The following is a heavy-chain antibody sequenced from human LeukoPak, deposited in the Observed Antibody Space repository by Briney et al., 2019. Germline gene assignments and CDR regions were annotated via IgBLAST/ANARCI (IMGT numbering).Heavy chain of an antibody. D-gene: IGHD2-2*01. V-gene: IGHV4-59*01. CDR1: GGSIGNFY. CDR2: IYYSGTT. Sequence: PSETLSLTCTVSGGSIGNFYWTWIRQSPGKGLEWIGYIYYSGTTNYNPSFKSRVTISLGMYSNQFFLRLDSVTAADTTVYYCARAASLDSWGQGILVIVSS. J-gene: IGHJ4*02. CDR3: ARAASLDS.